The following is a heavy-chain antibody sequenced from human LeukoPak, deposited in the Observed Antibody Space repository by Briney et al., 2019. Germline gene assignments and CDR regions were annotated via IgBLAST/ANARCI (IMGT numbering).Heavy chain of an antibody. CDR2: IYYSGST. D-gene: IGHD4-17*01. V-gene: IGHV4-30-4*01. J-gene: IGHJ4*02. CDR1: GGSISSGDYY. Sequence: SETLSLTCTVSGGSISSGDYYWSWIRQPPGKGLEWIGYIYYSGSTYYNPSLKSRVTISVDTSKNQFSLKLSSVTAADTAVYYCARSDHDYGDYGLDYWGQGTLVTVSS. CDR3: ARSDHDYGDYGLDY.